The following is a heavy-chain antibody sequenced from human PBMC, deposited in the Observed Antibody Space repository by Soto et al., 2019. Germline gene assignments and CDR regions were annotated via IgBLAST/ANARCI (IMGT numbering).Heavy chain of an antibody. CDR2: IYNNGHT. V-gene: IGHV4-30-4*01. D-gene: IGHD2-2*01. CDR1: GGSISRVDYS. CDR3: AKDEFLPAARDAFDI. Sequence: SETMSITCTVSGGSISRVDYSWTWLRQPPGKGLEWVADIYNNGHTYQASSLKSRLAVSVDTSKSQVSLRLSSVTAADTAVYYCAKDEFLPAARDAFDIWGQGTVVTVSS. J-gene: IGHJ3*02.